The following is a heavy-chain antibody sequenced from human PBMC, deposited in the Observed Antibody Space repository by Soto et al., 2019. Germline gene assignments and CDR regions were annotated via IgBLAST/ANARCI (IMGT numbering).Heavy chain of an antibody. CDR2: IYYSGST. CDR1: GGSISSSSYY. D-gene: IGHD6-19*01. V-gene: IGHV4-39*01. Sequence: SETLSLTCTVSGGSISSSSYYWGWIRQPPGKGLEWIGSIYYSGSTYYNPSLKSRVTISVDTSKNQFSLKLSSVTAADTAVYYCARLQPTRSSGWYSSGMDVWGQGTTVTVSS. J-gene: IGHJ6*02. CDR3: ARLQPTRSSGWYSSGMDV.